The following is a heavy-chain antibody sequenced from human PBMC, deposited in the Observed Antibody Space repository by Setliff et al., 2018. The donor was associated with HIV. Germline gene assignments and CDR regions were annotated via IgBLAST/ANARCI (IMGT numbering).Heavy chain of an antibody. Sequence: SETLSLTCAVYGGSFSAYSWSWIRQPPGKGLEWIGEINHSGSTNYNPSLKSRVAISVDTSKNQFSLKLNSVTAADTAVYYCASRVYYYDESRILREEGFVPWGQGTLVTVSS. CDR2: INHSGST. CDR1: GGSFSAYS. CDR3: ASRVYYYDESRILREEGFVP. D-gene: IGHD3-22*01. V-gene: IGHV4-34*01. J-gene: IGHJ5*02.